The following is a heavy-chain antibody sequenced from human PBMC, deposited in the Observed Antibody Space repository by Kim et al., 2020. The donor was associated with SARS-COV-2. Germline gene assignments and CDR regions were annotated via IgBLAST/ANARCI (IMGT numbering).Heavy chain of an antibody. Sequence: SETLSLTCAVYGGSFSGYYWSWIRQPPGKGLEWIGEINHSGSTNYNPSLKSRVTISVDTSKNQFSLKLSSVTAADTAVYYCARGWGPGLPLWFGAIYGLDYWGQGTLVTVSS. J-gene: IGHJ4*02. V-gene: IGHV4-34*01. CDR2: INHSGST. CDR3: ARGWGPGLPLWFGAIYGLDY. CDR1: GGSFSGYY. D-gene: IGHD3-10*01.